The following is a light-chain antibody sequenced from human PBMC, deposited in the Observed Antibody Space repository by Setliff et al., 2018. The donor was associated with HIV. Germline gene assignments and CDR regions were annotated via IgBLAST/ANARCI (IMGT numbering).Light chain of an antibody. Sequence: QSVLTQPRSVSGSPGQSVTISCTGTSSDVGGYNYVSWYQQHPGKAPKLMIHDVSKRPSGVPDRFSGSKSGNTASLTISGPQAEDEADYYCCSYAGSYTYVFGTGTKVTVL. CDR3: CSYAGSYTYV. CDR2: DVS. J-gene: IGLJ1*01. CDR1: SSDVGGYNY. V-gene: IGLV2-11*01.